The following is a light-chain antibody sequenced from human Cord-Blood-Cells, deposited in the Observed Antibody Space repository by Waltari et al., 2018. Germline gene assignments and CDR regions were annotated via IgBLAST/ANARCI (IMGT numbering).Light chain of an antibody. CDR2: EVS. CDR1: SSDVGGYNY. CDR3: SSYAGSNNFEKV. J-gene: IGLJ3*02. Sequence: QSALTQPPSASGSPGQSVTISCTGTSSDVGGYNYVSWYQQHPGKAPNLLIDEVSKRPSGVPDRFSGSKSGNTASLTVSGLQAEDEADYYCSSYAGSNNFEKVFGGGTKLTVL. V-gene: IGLV2-8*01.